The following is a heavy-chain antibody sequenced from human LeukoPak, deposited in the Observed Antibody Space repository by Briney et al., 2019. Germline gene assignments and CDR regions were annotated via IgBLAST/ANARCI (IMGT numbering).Heavy chain of an antibody. Sequence: PSGTLSLTCAVSGGSISSSNWWNWVRQPPGKGLEWIGEIYLSGRTTYNPSLKSRATISVDTSKNQFSLKLSSVTAADTAVYYCARDAQSYYDSSGYYQIDYWGQGTLVTVSS. V-gene: IGHV4-4*02. CDR3: ARDAQSYYDSSGYYQIDY. J-gene: IGHJ4*02. D-gene: IGHD3-22*01. CDR2: IYLSGRT. CDR1: GGSISSSNW.